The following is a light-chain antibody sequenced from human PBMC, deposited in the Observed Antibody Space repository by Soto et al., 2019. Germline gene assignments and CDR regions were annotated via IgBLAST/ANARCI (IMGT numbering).Light chain of an antibody. CDR1: SSDVGGYNY. CDR2: EVS. V-gene: IGLV2-14*01. Sequence: QSALTQPASVSGSPGQSITISCTGTSSDVGGYNYVSWYQQHPGKAPKPMIYEVSNRPSGVSTRFSGSKSGNTASLTISGLQAEDEADYYCSSYTTSSTPYVFGTGTKLTVL. CDR3: SSYTTSSTPYV. J-gene: IGLJ1*01.